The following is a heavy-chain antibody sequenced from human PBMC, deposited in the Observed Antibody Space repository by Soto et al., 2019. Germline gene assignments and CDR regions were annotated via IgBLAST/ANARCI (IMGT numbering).Heavy chain of an antibody. Sequence: PGGSLRLSFAASGFTFSSYAMSWVRQAPGKGLEWVSAISGSGGSTYYADSVKGRFTISRDNSKNTLYLQMNSLRAEDTAVYYCAKSMGRGYCSGGSCSPYYYYGMDVWGQGTTVTVSS. V-gene: IGHV3-23*01. J-gene: IGHJ6*02. D-gene: IGHD2-15*01. CDR3: AKSMGRGYCSGGSCSPYYYYGMDV. CDR2: ISGSGGST. CDR1: GFTFSSYA.